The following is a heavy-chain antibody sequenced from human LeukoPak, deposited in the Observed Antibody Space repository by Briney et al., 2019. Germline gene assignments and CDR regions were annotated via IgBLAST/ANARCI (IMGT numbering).Heavy chain of an antibody. CDR3: ARAGDQDQYYIDY. D-gene: IGHD3-16*01. CDR1: GGSFSGYY. CDR2: INHSGST. J-gene: IGHJ4*02. V-gene: IGHV4-34*01. Sequence: SETLSLTCTVYGGSFSGYYWSWIRQPPGKGLGWIGEINHSGSTNYNPSLKSRVTISVDTSKNQFSLKLSSVTAADTAVYYCARAGDQDQYYIDYWGQGTLVTVSS.